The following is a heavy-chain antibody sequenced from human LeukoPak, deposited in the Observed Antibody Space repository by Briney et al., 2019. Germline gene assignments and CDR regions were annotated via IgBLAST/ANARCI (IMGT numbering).Heavy chain of an antibody. CDR3: ARDRRFGDTRGYYYHGMDA. V-gene: IGHV4-4*07. Sequence: SSETLSLTCSVSGGSITSYYWTWIRQPAGKGLEWIGRIYGSGSTNYNPSLKSRVTMSVDTSKNQVSLKLRSVTAADTAVYYCARDRRFGDTRGYYYHGMDAWGQGTTVIVSS. CDR2: IYGSGST. CDR1: GGSITSYY. J-gene: IGHJ6*02. D-gene: IGHD3-10*01.